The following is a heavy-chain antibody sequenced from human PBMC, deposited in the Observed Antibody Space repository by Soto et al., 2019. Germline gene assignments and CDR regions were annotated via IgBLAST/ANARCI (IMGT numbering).Heavy chain of an antibody. CDR3: SFAPNWTYQLTRY. V-gene: IGHV1-69*01. D-gene: IGHD2-2*01. CDR1: GGMFYSSA. Sequence: QVQLVQSGAEVKKPGSSVRVSCKASGGMFYSSAINWVRQAPGQGLEWMGGIVPMNGSPKYAQEFLGRVTISADASATTAYMDLSGLKSEDTAVYYCSFAPNWTYQLTRYWGRGPQVTVSS. J-gene: IGHJ4*02. CDR2: IVPMNGSP.